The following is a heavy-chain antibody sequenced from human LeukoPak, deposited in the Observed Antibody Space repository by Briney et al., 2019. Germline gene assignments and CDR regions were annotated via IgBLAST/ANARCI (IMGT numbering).Heavy chain of an antibody. V-gene: IGHV4-34*01. CDR2: ITHSGST. D-gene: IGHD2-2*01. CDR3: ARGHIVVGPSALFRRLGVYYFDY. Sequence: KPSETLSLTCAVYGESFSGHYWSWIRQPPGKGLEWIGEITHSGSTNYNPSLKSRVSISVDTSKNQFSLKVRSVTAADTAVYYCARGHIVVGPSALFRRLGVYYFDYWGQGTLVSVSS. J-gene: IGHJ4*02. CDR1: GESFSGHY.